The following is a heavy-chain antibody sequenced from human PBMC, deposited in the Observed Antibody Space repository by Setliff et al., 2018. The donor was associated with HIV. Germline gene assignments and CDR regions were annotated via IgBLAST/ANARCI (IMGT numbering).Heavy chain of an antibody. CDR1: GGSISSSY. CDR2: IYYSGST. D-gene: IGHD3-10*01. V-gene: IGHV4-59*12. CDR3: ARDRSHYGSGKVTRYYTDV. Sequence: PSETLSLTCTVSGGSISSSYWSRIRQPPGKGLEWIGYIYYSGSTYYNPSLKSRVTISVDTSKNQFSLKLSSVTAADTAVYYCARDRSHYGSGKVTRYYTDVWGKGTTVTVSS. J-gene: IGHJ6*03.